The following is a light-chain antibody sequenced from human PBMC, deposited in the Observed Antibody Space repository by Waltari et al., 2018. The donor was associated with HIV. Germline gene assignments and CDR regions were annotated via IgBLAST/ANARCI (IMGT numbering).Light chain of an antibody. CDR2: GAS. CDR1: QSIATH. CDR3: QQSDRYPLT. J-gene: IGKJ3*01. V-gene: IGKV1-39*01. Sequence: DIQMTQSPSSLSASVGDTITITCRASQSIATHLNWYQQKLGKVPKVLIYGASTLQSGAPSRFSGSGSWTHFTLTITNLQPEDFATYFCQQSDRYPLTFTPGTKVDVK.